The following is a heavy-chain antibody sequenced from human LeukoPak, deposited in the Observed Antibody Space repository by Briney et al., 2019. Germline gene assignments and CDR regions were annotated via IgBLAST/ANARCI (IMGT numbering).Heavy chain of an antibody. CDR2: ISGSGDNT. CDR1: GSTFSSHG. J-gene: IGHJ6*03. CDR3: ARSFRYYYYMDV. V-gene: IGHV3-23*01. Sequence: GGSLRLSCAASGSTFSSHGMSWVRQAPGKGLEWVSTISGSGDNTYYADSVKGRFTISRDNSKNTLYLQMNSLRAEDTAVYYCARSFRYYYYMDVWGKGTTVTVSS.